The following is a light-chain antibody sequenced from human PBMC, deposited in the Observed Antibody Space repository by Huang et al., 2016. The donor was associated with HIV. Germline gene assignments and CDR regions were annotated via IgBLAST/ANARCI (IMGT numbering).Light chain of an antibody. Sequence: DIVMTQTPLSLSVTPGQPASISCKSSQSLLHSDGKTYLYWYLQKPGQSPQLLIYEVSNRFYGVPDRFSGSGSGTDFTLKISRVEAEDVGVYYCMQNIQLPFTFGGGTKVEIK. CDR3: MQNIQLPFT. CDR1: QSLLHSDGKTY. CDR2: EVS. V-gene: IGKV2D-29*02. J-gene: IGKJ4*01.